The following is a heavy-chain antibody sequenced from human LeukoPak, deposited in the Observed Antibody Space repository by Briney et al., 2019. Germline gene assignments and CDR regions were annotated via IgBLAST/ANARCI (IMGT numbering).Heavy chain of an antibody. Sequence: GRSLRLSCAASGFTFDDYAMHWVRQTPGKGLEWVSGVSWNSGDIGYADSVKGRFTISRDNAKNSLYLQMNSLRAEDTALYYCATQPSQGYGMDVWGQGTTVTVSS. V-gene: IGHV3-9*01. CDR3: ATQPSQGYGMDV. J-gene: IGHJ6*02. CDR2: VSWNSGDI. D-gene: IGHD1-14*01. CDR1: GFTFDDYA.